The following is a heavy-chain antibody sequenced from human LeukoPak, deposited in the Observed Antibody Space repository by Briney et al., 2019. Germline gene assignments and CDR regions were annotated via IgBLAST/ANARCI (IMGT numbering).Heavy chain of an antibody. CDR2: ISAYNGNT. CDR3: ARVPGGSGINPWAV. D-gene: IGHD3-10*01. CDR1: GYTFTGYY. J-gene: IGHJ6*02. V-gene: IGHV1-18*04. Sequence: VASVKVSCKASGYTFTGYYMHRVRQAPGQGLEWMGWISAYNGNTNYAQKLQGRVTMTTDTSTSTAYMELRSLRSDDTAVYYCARVPGGSGINPWAVWGQGTTVTVSS.